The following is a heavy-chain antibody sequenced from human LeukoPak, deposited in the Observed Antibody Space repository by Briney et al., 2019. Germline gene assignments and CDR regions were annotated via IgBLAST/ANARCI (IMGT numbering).Heavy chain of an antibody. D-gene: IGHD4-17*01. J-gene: IGHJ6*03. CDR3: ARDLKYGDSYYYYIDV. V-gene: IGHV3-23*01. Sequence: TGGSLRLSCTASGFTLSSYEMSWIRQAPGKGLEWVSSIDYSGGSTHYADSVMGRFTISRDNAKDSLYLHMNSLRAEDTAMYYCARDLKYGDSYYYYIDVWGKGTTVTVSS. CDR2: IDYSGGST. CDR1: GFTLSSYE.